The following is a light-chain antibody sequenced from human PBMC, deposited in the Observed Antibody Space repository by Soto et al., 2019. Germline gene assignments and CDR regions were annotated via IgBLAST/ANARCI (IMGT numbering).Light chain of an antibody. Sequence: EIVLTQSPGTLSLSPGERATLSCRAGQSVSSNYLAWYQQKPGQAPRLLIYGASSRATGIPDRFSGSGSGTDFTLTISRLEPDDFAVYYCQQYGSFRTFGQGTKVEIK. V-gene: IGKV3-20*01. CDR2: GAS. J-gene: IGKJ1*01. CDR3: QQYGSFRT. CDR1: QSVSSNY.